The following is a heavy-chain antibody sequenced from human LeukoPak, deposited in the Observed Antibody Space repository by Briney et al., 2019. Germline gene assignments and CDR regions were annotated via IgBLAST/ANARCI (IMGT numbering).Heavy chain of an antibody. D-gene: IGHD6-13*01. J-gene: IGHJ4*02. CDR2: ISSSDNPI. Sequence: GGSLRLSCAASGFTFSSYEMNWVRQAPGKGLEWVSYISSSDNPIYYADSVKGRFTISRNNAKNSLYLQMNSLRAKDTAVYFCARERPAAGPAFDYWGQGTLVTVSS. V-gene: IGHV3-48*03. CDR3: ARERPAAGPAFDY. CDR1: GFTFSSYE.